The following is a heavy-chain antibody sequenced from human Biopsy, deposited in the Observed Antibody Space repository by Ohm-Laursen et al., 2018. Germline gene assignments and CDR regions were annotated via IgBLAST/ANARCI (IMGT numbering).Heavy chain of an antibody. CDR3: GRAVRNQLLTDP. V-gene: IGHV1-8*01. J-gene: IGHJ5*02. D-gene: IGHD1-7*01. CDR2: LNPVSGNS. Sequence: SSVKVSCKASGYTFTSYDITWVRQAPGQGPEWIGWLNPVSGNSNFGQKFRGRVTVTSDTSISTAYMELSGLKSDDTATYYCGRAVRNQLLTDPWGQGTLVTVTS. CDR1: GYTFTSYD.